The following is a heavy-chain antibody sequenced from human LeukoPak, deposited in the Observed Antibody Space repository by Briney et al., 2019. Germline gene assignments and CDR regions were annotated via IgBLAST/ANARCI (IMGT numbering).Heavy chain of an antibody. CDR2: INHSGST. Sequence: SETLSLTCAVYGGSFSGYYWSWIRQPPGKGLEWIGEINHSGSTNYNPSLKSRVTISVGTSKNQFSLKLSSVTAADTAVYYCARGAFSFGSSWAKFDPWGQGTLVTVSS. CDR3: ARGAFSFGSSWAKFDP. CDR1: GGSFSGYY. V-gene: IGHV4-34*01. J-gene: IGHJ5*02. D-gene: IGHD6-13*01.